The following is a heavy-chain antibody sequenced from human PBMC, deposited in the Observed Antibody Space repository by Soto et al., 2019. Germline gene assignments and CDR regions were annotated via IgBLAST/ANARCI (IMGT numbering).Heavy chain of an antibody. CDR1: GGTFSSYA. V-gene: IGHV1-69*13. J-gene: IGHJ3*02. CDR2: IIPIFGTA. CDR3: APTVTNDAFDI. D-gene: IGHD4-4*01. Sequence: ASVKVSCKASGGTFSSYAISWVRQAPGQGLEWMGGIIPIFGTANYAQKFQGRVTITADESTSTAYMELSSLRSEDTAVYYCAPTVTNDAFDIWGQGTMVTVSS.